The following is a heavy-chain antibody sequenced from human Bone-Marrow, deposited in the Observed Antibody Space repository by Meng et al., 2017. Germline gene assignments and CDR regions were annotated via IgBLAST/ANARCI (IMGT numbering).Heavy chain of an antibody. CDR2: INHSGST. Sequence: SETLSLTCAVYGGSFSGYYWSWIRQPPGKGLEWIGEINHSGSTNYNPSLKSRVTISVDTSKNQFSLKLSSVTAADTAVYYRARGRGYSYPRAFNDAFDIWGQGTMVTVSS. CDR3: ARGRGYSYPRAFNDAFDI. CDR1: GGSFSGYY. V-gene: IGHV4-34*01. J-gene: IGHJ3*02. D-gene: IGHD5-18*01.